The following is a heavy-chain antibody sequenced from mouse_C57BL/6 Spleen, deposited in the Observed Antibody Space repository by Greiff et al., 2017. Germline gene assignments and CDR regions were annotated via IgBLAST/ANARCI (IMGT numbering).Heavy chain of an antibody. D-gene: IGHD2-5*01. CDR3: ARPYYSNYWFAY. Sequence: EVKVVESGPELVKPGASVKIPCKASGYTFTDYNMDWVKQSHGKSLEWIGDINPNNGGTIYNQKFKGKATLTVDKSSSTAYMELRSLTSEDTAVYYCARPYYSNYWFAYWGQGTLVTVSA. V-gene: IGHV1-18*01. J-gene: IGHJ3*01. CDR2: INPNNGGT. CDR1: GYTFTDYN.